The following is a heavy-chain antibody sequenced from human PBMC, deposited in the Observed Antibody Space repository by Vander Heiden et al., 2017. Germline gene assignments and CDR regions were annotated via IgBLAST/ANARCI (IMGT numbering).Heavy chain of an antibody. Sequence: QVQLVQSGGGLVRPGGALRLSCAPSGSTFGDYYMSWIRQAPGKGLEWVSYMSSSGSTIYYADSVKGRFTISRANAKNSLYLQMNSLRAEDAAVYYCARDQREWELGVFDYWGQGTLVTVSS. V-gene: IGHV3-11*01. CDR3: ARDQREWELGVFDY. D-gene: IGHD1-26*01. CDR1: GSTFGDYY. J-gene: IGHJ4*02. CDR2: MSSSGSTI.